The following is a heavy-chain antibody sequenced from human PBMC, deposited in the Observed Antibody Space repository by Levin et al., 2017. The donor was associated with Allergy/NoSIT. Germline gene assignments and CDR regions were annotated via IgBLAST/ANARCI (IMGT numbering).Heavy chain of an antibody. J-gene: IGHJ4*02. CDR3: ARVRRYYGSGSYYNGPDDY. V-gene: IGHV4-61*02. CDR1: GGSISSGSYY. Sequence: PSETLSLTCTVSGGSISSGSYYWSWIRQPAGKGLEWIGRIYTSGSTNYNPSLKSRVTISVDTSKNQFSLKLSSVTAADTAVYYCARVRRYYGSGSYYNGPDDYWGQGTLVTVSS. CDR2: IYTSGST. D-gene: IGHD3-10*01.